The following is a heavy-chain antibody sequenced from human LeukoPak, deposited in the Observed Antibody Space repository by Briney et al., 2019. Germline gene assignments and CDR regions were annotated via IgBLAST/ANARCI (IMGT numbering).Heavy chain of an antibody. V-gene: IGHV3-23*01. Sequence: GGSLRLSCAASGFTFSGYTMSWVRQAPGKGQEWVSSILGSGSTSYYADSVKGRFTISRDNSKNTLYLQMNSLGAEDTAVYYCAKDREPDNRWNFDYWGQGTLVTVSS. CDR1: GFTFSGYT. D-gene: IGHD1-1*01. J-gene: IGHJ4*02. CDR3: AKDREPDNRWNFDY. CDR2: ILGSGSTS.